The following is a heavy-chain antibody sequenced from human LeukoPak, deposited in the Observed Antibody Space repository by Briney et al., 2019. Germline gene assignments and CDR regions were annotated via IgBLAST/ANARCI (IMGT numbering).Heavy chain of an antibody. CDR3: ARDFAPALGYDYVWGSYRQEGAFDI. J-gene: IGHJ3*02. CDR2: IYYSGST. D-gene: IGHD3-16*02. CDR1: GGSISSYY. V-gene: IGHV4-59*01. Sequence: SETLSLTXTVSGGSISSYYWSWIRQPPGKGLEWIGYIYYSGSTNYNPSLKSRVTISVDTSKNQFSLKLSSVTAADTAVYYCARDFAPALGYDYVWGSYRQEGAFDIWGQRTMVTVSS.